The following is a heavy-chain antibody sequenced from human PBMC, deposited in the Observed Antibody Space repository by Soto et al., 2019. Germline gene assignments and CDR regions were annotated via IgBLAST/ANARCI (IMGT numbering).Heavy chain of an antibody. CDR3: ARYKAGELSSIDY. CDR2: IYYSGST. D-gene: IGHD3-16*02. V-gene: IGHV4-59*01. J-gene: IGHJ4*02. Sequence: SETQSLTSTVSGGYISSYGWSWIRQPPGKGLEWIGYIYYSGSTNYNPSLKSRVTISVDTSKNQFSLKLSSVTAADPAVYYCARYKAGELSSIDYWGQGTLVTVSS. CDR1: GGYISSYG.